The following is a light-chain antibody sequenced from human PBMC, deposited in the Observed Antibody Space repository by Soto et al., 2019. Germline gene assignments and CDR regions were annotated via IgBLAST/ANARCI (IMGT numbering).Light chain of an antibody. CDR3: QSYDSSLSGFVV. V-gene: IGLV1-40*01. J-gene: IGLJ2*01. CDR2: GNS. CDR1: SSNIGAGYD. Sequence: QSVLTQPPSVSGAPGQRVTISCTGSSSNIGAGYDVHWYQQLPGTAPKLLIYGNSNRPSGVPDRFSGSKSGTSASPAITGIQAEDEADYYCQSYDSSLSGFVVFGGGTKLTVL.